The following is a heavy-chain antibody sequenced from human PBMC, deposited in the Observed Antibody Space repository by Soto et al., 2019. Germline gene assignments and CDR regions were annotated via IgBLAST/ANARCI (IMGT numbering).Heavy chain of an antibody. D-gene: IGHD2-15*01. V-gene: IGHV3-23*01. CDR2: ISGSGGST. CDR3: AKDRSVVVVAFFDY. Sequence: PGGSLRLSCAASGFTFSSYAMSWVRQAPGKGLEWVSAISGSGGSTYYADSVKGRITISRDNSKNTLYLQMNSLRAEDTAVYYCAKDRSVVVVAFFDYWGQGTLVTVSS. CDR1: GFTFSSYA. J-gene: IGHJ4*02.